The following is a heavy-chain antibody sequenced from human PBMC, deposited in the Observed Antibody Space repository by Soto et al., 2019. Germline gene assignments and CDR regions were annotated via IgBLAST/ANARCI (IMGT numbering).Heavy chain of an antibody. CDR2: IYHGGST. CDR3: ASDRRSLYHDGSGLDY. Sequence: QLQLQESGSGLVRPSQTLSLSCAVSGGSISSGGYSWNWIRQSPGKGLEWIGYIYHGGSTYSNPSLESRVTLSVDTSTNQFSLRLNSVIAADTAVYYCASDRRSLYHDGSGLDYWGQGILVTVSS. CDR1: GGSISSGGYS. J-gene: IGHJ4*02. V-gene: IGHV4-30-2*06. D-gene: IGHD3-22*01.